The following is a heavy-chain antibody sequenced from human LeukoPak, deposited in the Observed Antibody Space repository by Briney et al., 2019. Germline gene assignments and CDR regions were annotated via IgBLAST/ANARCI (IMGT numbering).Heavy chain of an antibody. D-gene: IGHD6-6*01. V-gene: IGHV3-30-3*01. Sequence: TGGSLRLSCAASGFTFSSYAMHWVRQAPGKGLEWVAVISYDGSNKYYADSVKGRFTISRDNSKNTLYLQMNSLRAEDTAVYYCARDPVAARPPHFDYWGQGTLVTVSS. J-gene: IGHJ4*02. CDR2: ISYDGSNK. CDR1: GFTFSSYA. CDR3: ARDPVAARPPHFDY.